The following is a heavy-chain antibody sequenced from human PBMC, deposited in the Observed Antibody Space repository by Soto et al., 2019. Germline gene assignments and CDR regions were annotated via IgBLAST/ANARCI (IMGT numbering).Heavy chain of an antibody. J-gene: IGHJ6*02. CDR1: GFTFSSYA. Sequence: EVPLLESGGGLVQPGGSLRLSCAASGFTFSSYAMSWVRQAPGKGLEWVSAISGSGGSTYYADSVKGRFTISRDNSKNTLYLQMNSLRAEDTAVYYCAKGWDIVVVPAAMRYYYGMDVWGQGTTVTVSS. CDR3: AKGWDIVVVPAAMRYYYGMDV. CDR2: ISGSGGST. D-gene: IGHD2-2*01. V-gene: IGHV3-23*01.